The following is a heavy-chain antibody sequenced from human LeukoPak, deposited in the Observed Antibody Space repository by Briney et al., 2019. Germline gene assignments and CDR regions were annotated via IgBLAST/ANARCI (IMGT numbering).Heavy chain of an antibody. V-gene: IGHV1-18*01. CDR2: ISAYNGNT. J-gene: IGHJ4*02. Sequence: ASVKVSCKASGYTFTSYGISWGRQAPGQGLEWMGWISAYNGNTHYAQKLQGRVTMTTDTSTSTVYMELRSLRPDDTAVYYCARGSPPRRNYDSRGYYSYYFDYWGQGTLVTVSS. CDR1: GYTFTSYG. D-gene: IGHD3-22*01. CDR3: ARGSPPRRNYDSRGYYSYYFDY.